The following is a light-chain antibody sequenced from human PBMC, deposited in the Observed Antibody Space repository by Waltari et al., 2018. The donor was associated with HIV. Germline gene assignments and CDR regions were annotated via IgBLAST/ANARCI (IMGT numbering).Light chain of an antibody. CDR2: RDS. J-gene: IGLJ2*01. CDR1: NIGSQH. CDR3: HVWDSSTVV. V-gene: IGLV3-9*01. Sequence: SYELTQPLSVSVALGQTARITCGGNNIGSQHVHWYQQKPGQAPVLVIYRDSNRPSGIPERFSGSNSGNTATLTISRAQAGDEADYYCHVWDSSTVVFGGGTKLTVL.